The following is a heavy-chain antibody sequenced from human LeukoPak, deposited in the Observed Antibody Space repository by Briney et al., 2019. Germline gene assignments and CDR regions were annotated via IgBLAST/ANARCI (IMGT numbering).Heavy chain of an antibody. CDR2: INPSGGST. J-gene: IGHJ3*02. CDR3: ARDRASEMATNQAFDI. D-gene: IGHD5-24*01. Sequence: GASVKVSCKASGYTFTSYYMHWVRQAPGQGLEWMGIINPSGGSTSYAQKFQGRVTMTRDTSTSTVYMELSSLRSEDTAVYYCARDRASEMATNQAFDIWGQGTMVTVSS. CDR1: GYTFTSYY. V-gene: IGHV1-46*01.